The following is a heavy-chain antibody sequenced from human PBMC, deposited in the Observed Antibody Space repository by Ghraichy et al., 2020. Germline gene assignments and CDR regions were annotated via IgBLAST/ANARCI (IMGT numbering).Heavy chain of an antibody. CDR2: ISYDGSNK. J-gene: IGHJ4*02. CDR3: AKERIVRYYDSSGYGFDY. D-gene: IGHD3-22*01. V-gene: IGHV3-30*18. Sequence: GESLNISCAASGFTFSSYGMHWVRQAPGKGLEWVAVISYDGSNKYYADSVKGRFTISRDNSKNTLYLQMNSLRAEDTAVYYCAKERIVRYYDSSGYGFDYWGQGTLVTVSS. CDR1: GFTFSSYG.